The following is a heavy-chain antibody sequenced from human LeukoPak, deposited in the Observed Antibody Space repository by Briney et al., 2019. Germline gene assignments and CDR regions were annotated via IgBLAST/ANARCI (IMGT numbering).Heavy chain of an antibody. CDR1: GGSISSYY. CDR2: IYTSGST. V-gene: IGHV4-4*07. Sequence: SETLSLTCTVSGGSISSYYWSWIRQPAGKGLEWIGRIYTSGSTNYNPSLKSRVTMSVDTSKNQFSLKLSSVTAADTAVYYCAREWASSSKRYYYYYGMDVWGQGTTVTASS. D-gene: IGHD6-6*01. J-gene: IGHJ6*02. CDR3: AREWASSSKRYYYYYGMDV.